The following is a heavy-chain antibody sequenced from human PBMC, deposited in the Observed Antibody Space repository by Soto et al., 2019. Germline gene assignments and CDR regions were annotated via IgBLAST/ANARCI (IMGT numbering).Heavy chain of an antibody. Sequence: ASVKVSCKASGYTFTSCDINWVRQATGQGLEWMGWMNPNSGNTGYAQKFQGRLTMSWTTSISTAYMEPSSLTSDDTAVYYCARAGMPAAGTRGLVWFDPWGQGTLVTVSS. D-gene: IGHD6-13*01. J-gene: IGHJ5*02. V-gene: IGHV1-8*01. CDR3: ARAGMPAAGTRGLVWFDP. CDR1: GYTFTSCD. CDR2: MNPNSGNT.